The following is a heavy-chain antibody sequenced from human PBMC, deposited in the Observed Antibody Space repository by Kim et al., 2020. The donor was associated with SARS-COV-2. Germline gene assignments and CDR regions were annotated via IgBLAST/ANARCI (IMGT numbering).Heavy chain of an antibody. CDR2: ISSSSSTI. D-gene: IGHD2-2*01. CDR3: AREDGYCSSTSCYLSWYSSGWYFDY. Sequence: GGSLRLSCAASGFTFSSYIMNWVRQAPGKGLEWVSYISSSSSTIYYADSVKGRFTISRDNAKNSLYLQMNSLRDEDTAVYYCAREDGYCSSTSCYLSWYSSGWYFDYWGQGTLVTVSS. CDR1: GFTFSSYI. J-gene: IGHJ4*02. V-gene: IGHV3-48*02.